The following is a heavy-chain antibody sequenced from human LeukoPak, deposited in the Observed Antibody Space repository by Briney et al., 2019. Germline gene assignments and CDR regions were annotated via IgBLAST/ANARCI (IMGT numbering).Heavy chain of an antibody. D-gene: IGHD6-13*01. CDR1: GYTFTSYA. CDR3: ASSLKSAAGIWVGPNSKNDAFDI. Sequence: GASVKVSCKASGYTFTSYAMNWVRQAPGQGLEWMGWINTNTGNPTYAQGFTGRFVFSLDTSVSTAYLQISSLKAEDTAVYYCASSLKSAAGIWVGPNSKNDAFDIWGQGTMVTVSS. V-gene: IGHV7-4-1*02. CDR2: INTNTGNP. J-gene: IGHJ3*02.